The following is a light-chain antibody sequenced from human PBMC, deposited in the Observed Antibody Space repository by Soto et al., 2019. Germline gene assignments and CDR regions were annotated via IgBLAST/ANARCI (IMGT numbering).Light chain of an antibody. CDR1: QSVSSY. V-gene: IGKV3-11*01. J-gene: IGKJ4*01. CDR2: AAS. Sequence: EIVLTQSPATLSLSPGERATLSCRASQSVSSYLAWYQQKPGQAPRLLIYAASNRATGIPARFSGSGSGTDFTLTISSLEPEDFAVYYCQQYDNLPLTFGGGTKVEIK. CDR3: QQYDNLPLT.